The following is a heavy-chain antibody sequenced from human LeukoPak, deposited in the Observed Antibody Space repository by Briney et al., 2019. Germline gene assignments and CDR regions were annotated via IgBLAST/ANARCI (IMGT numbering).Heavy chain of an antibody. CDR1: GFTFDDYA. J-gene: IGHJ6*02. V-gene: IGHV3-9*01. Sequence: GRSLRLSCAASGFTFDDYAMHWVRQASGKGLEWVSGISWNSGSIGYADSVKGRFTISRDNAKNSLYLQMNSLRAEDTALYYCAKGAPDVWGQGTTVTVSS. CDR3: AKGAPDV. CDR2: ISWNSGSI.